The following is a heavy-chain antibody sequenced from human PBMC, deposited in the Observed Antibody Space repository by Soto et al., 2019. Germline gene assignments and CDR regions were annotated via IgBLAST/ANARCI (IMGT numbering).Heavy chain of an antibody. J-gene: IGHJ4*02. D-gene: IGHD6-6*01. CDR2: ISYDGSNK. CDR1: GFTFSSYA. Sequence: GGSLRLSCAASGFTFSSYAMHWVRQAPGKGLEWVAVISYDGSNKYYADSVKGRFTISRDNSKNTLYLQMNSLRAEDTAVYYCARGQAYSSSSFDYWGQGTLVTVSS. CDR3: ARGQAYSSSSFDY. V-gene: IGHV3-30*04.